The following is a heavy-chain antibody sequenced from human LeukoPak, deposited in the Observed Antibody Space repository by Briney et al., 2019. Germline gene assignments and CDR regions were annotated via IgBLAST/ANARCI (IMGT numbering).Heavy chain of an antibody. D-gene: IGHD6-6*01. J-gene: IGHJ4*02. V-gene: IGHV3-30*18. Sequence: GGSLRLSCAASGFTFSSYGMHWARQAPGKGLEWVAVISYDGSNKYYADSVKGRFTISRDNSKNTLYLQMNSLRAEDTAVYYCAKDRSAARPHPYYFDYWGQGTLVTVSS. CDR3: AKDRSAARPHPYYFDY. CDR1: GFTFSSYG. CDR2: ISYDGSNK.